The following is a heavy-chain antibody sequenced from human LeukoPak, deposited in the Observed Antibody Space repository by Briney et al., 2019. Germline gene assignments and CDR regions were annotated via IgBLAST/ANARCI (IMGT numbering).Heavy chain of an antibody. J-gene: IGHJ5*01. D-gene: IGHD6-19*01. CDR2: IIYSGDT. Sequence: PSETLSLTCIASGGSISSTSYYWGWIRRPPGRGLEWIGGIIYSGDTKYNPSLKSRVTISVDTTKNQFSLKLTSVTAADTAVYFCARHSPRRIAVAGTTWWFDPWGQGTLVTVSS. V-gene: IGHV4-39*01. CDR3: ARHSPRRIAVAGTTWWFDP. CDR1: GGSISSTSYY.